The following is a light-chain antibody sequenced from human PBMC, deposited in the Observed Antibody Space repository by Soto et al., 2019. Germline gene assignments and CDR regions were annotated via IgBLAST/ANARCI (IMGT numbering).Light chain of an antibody. CDR1: SSDVGSYNL. CDR3: CSYAGSSTHVV. V-gene: IGLV2-23*02. CDR2: DVS. Sequence: QSVLTQPASVSGSPGQSITISCTGTSSDVGSYNLVSWYQQHPGKAPKRMIYDVSKRPSGVSNRFSGSKSGNTASLTISGLQAEDEADYYCCSYAGSSTHVVFGGGTQLTVL. J-gene: IGLJ2*01.